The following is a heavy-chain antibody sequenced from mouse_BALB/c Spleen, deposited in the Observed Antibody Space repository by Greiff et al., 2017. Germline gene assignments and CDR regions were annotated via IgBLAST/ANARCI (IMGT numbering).Heavy chain of an antibody. V-gene: IGHV14-3*02. CDR3: ARSGTTATDY. Sequence: EVKLVESGAELVKPGASVKLSCTASGFNIKDTYMHWVKQRPEQGLEWIGRIDPANGNTKYDPKFQGKATITADTSSNTAYLQLSSLTSEDTAVYYCARSGTTATDYWGQGTTRTVSS. CDR1: GFNIKDTY. CDR2: IDPANGNT. D-gene: IGHD1-2*01. J-gene: IGHJ2*01.